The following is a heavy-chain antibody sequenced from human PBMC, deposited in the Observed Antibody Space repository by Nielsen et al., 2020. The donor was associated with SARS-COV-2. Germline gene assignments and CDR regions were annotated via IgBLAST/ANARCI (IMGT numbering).Heavy chain of an antibody. J-gene: IGHJ4*02. Sequence: GGSLRLSCAASGFTFDDYAMHWVRQAPGKGLEWVSGISWNSGSIGYADSVKGRFTISGDNAKNSLYLQMNSLRAEDTALYYCANIGDYVGYWGQGTLVTVSS. CDR2: ISWNSGSI. D-gene: IGHD1-26*01. CDR3: ANIGDYVGY. CDR1: GFTFDDYA. V-gene: IGHV3-9*01.